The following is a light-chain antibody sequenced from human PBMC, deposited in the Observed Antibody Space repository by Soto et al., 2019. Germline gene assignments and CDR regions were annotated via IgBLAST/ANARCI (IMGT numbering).Light chain of an antibody. V-gene: IGKV1-5*03. CDR2: KAS. Sequence: DIQMTQSPSTLSGSVGDRVTITCRASQSISSWLAWYQQKPGKAPKLLIYKASSLESGVTSRFSGGGYGTEFTLTISSLQLEDFATYYCQPSHTNPLTFGGGTKVEIK. CDR1: QSISSW. J-gene: IGKJ4*01. CDR3: QPSHTNPLT.